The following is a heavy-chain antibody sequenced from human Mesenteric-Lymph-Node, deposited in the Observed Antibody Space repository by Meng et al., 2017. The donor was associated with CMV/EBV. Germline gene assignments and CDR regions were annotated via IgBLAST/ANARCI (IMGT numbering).Heavy chain of an antibody. D-gene: IGHD2-15*01. V-gene: IGHV3-23*01. CDR1: GLIFSNYG. Sequence: GGSLRLSCAASGLIFSNYGMHWVRQAPGKGLEWVSAISGSGGSTYYADSVKGRFTISRDNSKNTLYLQMNSLRAEDTAVYYCAKNPRIALFDAFDIWGQGTMVTVSS. J-gene: IGHJ3*02. CDR3: AKNPRIALFDAFDI. CDR2: ISGSGGST.